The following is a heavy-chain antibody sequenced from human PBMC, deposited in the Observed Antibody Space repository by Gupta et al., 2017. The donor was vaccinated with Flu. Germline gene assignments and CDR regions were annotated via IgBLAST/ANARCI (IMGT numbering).Heavy chain of an antibody. CDR1: GLTFGSYA. J-gene: IGHJ4*02. CDR3: AIIVHYYDSSGSDEIVDY. CDR2: ISGSGGST. Sequence: EVQLLESGGGLVQPGGSLSLSCAASGLTFGSYAMSWVRQAAGKGLEWVSAISGSGGSTYYADSVKGRLTSSRDNSKNTLCLQMNSLIAQHTAVYYCAIIVHYYDSSGSDEIVDYWGQGTLVTVSS. V-gene: IGHV3-23*01. D-gene: IGHD3-22*01.